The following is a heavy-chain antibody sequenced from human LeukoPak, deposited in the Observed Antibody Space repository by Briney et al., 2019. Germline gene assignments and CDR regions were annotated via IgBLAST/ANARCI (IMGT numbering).Heavy chain of an antibody. CDR3: ARGRSGYHYDY. CDR2: ISSGSSTI. D-gene: IGHD3-22*01. V-gene: IGHV3-48*01. Sequence: GGSLRLSCAASGFTFSSYSMNWVRQAPGKGLEWVSYISSGSSTIYYADSVKGGFTISRDNAKNSLYLQMNSLRAEDTAVYYCARGRSGYHYDYWGQGTLVTVSS. J-gene: IGHJ4*02. CDR1: GFTFSSYS.